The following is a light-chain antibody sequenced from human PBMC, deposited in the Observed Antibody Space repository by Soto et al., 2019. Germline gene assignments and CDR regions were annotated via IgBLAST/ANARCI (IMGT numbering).Light chain of an antibody. CDR3: AAWDDSLSGPNWV. J-gene: IGLJ3*02. V-gene: IGLV1-47*01. Sequence: QSVLTQPPSASGTPGQRVTISCSGSSSNIGSNYVYWYQQLTGTAPKLLIYRNNQRPSGVPDRFSGSKSDTSASLAISGLRSEDEADYYCAAWDDSLSGPNWVFGGGTKLTVL. CDR2: RNN. CDR1: SSNIGSNY.